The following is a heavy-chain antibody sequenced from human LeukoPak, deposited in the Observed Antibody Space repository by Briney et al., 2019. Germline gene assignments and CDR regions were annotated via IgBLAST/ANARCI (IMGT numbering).Heavy chain of an antibody. V-gene: IGHV3-21*05. CDR1: GFTFSSYS. J-gene: IGHJ5*02. CDR2: ISGSSTYT. D-gene: IGHD2-2*01. Sequence: GGSLRLSCAASGFTFSSYSMNWVRQAPGKGLEWVSYISGSSTYTNYADSVKGRFAISRDNAKNSLYLQMNSLRAEDTAVYYCARGQYRLGPWGQGTLVTASS. CDR3: ARGQYRLGP.